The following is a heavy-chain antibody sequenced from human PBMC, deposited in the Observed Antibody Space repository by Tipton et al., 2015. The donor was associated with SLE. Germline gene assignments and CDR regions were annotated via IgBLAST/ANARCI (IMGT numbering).Heavy chain of an antibody. Sequence: TLSLTCTVSGGSISSYYWSWIRQPPGKGLEWIGYIYYSGSTNYNPSLKSRVTISVDTSKNQFSLRLSSVTAADTAVYYCARLGYCTGGVCYSHYYYGMDVWGQGTTVTVSS. CDR1: GGSISSYY. D-gene: IGHD2-8*02. CDR3: ARLGYCTGGVCYSHYYYGMDV. CDR2: IYYSGST. V-gene: IGHV4-59*12. J-gene: IGHJ6*02.